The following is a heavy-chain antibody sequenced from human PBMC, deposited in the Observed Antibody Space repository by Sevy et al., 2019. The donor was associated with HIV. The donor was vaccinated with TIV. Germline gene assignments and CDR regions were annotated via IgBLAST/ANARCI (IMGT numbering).Heavy chain of an antibody. D-gene: IGHD2-15*01. J-gene: IGHJ6*02. CDR2: ISASGRST. Sequence: PGGSLRLSCAASGFTFSSYAMHWVRQAPGKGLEWVSSISASGRSTYYADSVEGRFTISRDNSKNTLYLQMNSLRGDDTAVYYCAKGYCSGGSCPRDYYYYGMDVWGQGTTVTVSS. CDR3: AKGYCSGGSCPRDYYYYGMDV. CDR1: GFTFSSYA. V-gene: IGHV3-23*01.